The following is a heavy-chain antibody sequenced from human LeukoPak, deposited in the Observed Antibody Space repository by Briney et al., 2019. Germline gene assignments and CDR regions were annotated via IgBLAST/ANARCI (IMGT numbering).Heavy chain of an antibody. J-gene: IGHJ4*02. CDR1: GFTVSSNY. CDR3: AKDLWFGELLNYYFDY. V-gene: IGHV3-66*01. CDR2: IYSGGST. Sequence: GGSLRLSCAASGFTVSSNYMSWVRQAPGKGLEWVSVIYSGGSTYYADSVKGRFTISRDNSKNTLYLQMNSLRAEDTAVYYCAKDLWFGELLNYYFDYWGQGTLVTVSS. D-gene: IGHD3-10*01.